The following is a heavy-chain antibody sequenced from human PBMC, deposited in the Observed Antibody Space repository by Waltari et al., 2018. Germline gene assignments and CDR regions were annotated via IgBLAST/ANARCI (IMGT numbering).Heavy chain of an antibody. Sequence: QEPLVPYGAELKKPGASVKVSCKASGSTFTDFYLHWGRQAPGQGLEWMGRISPNSGATDYAQKFQGRVTMTRDTSISTAYLELSRLRSDDTATYYCARKTSHYDYWGPGTLVTVSS. V-gene: IGHV1-2*06. J-gene: IGHJ4*02. CDR1: GSTFTDFY. D-gene: IGHD2-2*01. CDR2: ISPNSGAT. CDR3: ARKTSHYDY.